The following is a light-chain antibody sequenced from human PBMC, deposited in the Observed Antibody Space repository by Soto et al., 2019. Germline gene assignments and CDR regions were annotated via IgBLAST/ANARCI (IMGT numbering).Light chain of an antibody. J-gene: IGLJ3*02. CDR2: EGI. CDR1: SSDIGTYNL. CDR3: CSYAGSSTWV. Sequence: SVLTQPASVSGSPGQSITISCTGASSDIGTYNLVSWYQQHPGKAPKLMIYEGIKRPSGLSNRFSGSRSGNTASLAISGLQAEDEADYYCCSYAGSSTWVFGGGTKLTVL. V-gene: IGLV2-23*01.